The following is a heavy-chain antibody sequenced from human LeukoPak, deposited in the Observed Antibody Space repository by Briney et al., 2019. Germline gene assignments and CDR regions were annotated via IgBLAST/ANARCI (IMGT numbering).Heavy chain of an antibody. Sequence: GGSLRLSCAASGFTFSSYAMSWVRQAPGKGLEWASVIYSGGSTYYADSVKGRFTISRDNSKNTLYLQMNSLRAEDTAVYYCASYSSGWYWAFDYWGQGTLVTVSS. V-gene: IGHV3-53*01. D-gene: IGHD6-19*01. CDR3: ASYSSGWYWAFDY. CDR2: IYSGGST. CDR1: GFTFSSYA. J-gene: IGHJ4*02.